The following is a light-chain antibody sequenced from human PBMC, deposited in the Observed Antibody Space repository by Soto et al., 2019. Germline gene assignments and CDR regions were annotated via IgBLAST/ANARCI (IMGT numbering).Light chain of an antibody. J-gene: IGLJ2*01. V-gene: IGLV2-14*01. CDR2: DVS. CDR1: SSDVGGYNY. CDR3: SSYTSSSTRV. Sequence: QSALTQPASVSGSPGQSITISCTGTSSDVGGYNYVYWYQQHPGKAPKLMIYDVSNRPSGVSNRFSGSKSGNTASLTISGLQAEDESYYYCSSYTSSSTRVFGGGTKLTVL.